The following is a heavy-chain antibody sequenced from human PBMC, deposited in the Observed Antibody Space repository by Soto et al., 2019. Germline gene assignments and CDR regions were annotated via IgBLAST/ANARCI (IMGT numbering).Heavy chain of an antibody. V-gene: IGHV3-30*18. CDR3: GKAQATSGLDY. J-gene: IGHJ4*02. Sequence: HPGGSLRLSCAASGFTFSSYGMHWVRQASGKGLEWVAVISYDGSNKYYADSVKGRFTISRDNSKNTLYLQMYSQRAEDTAVSYCGKAQATSGLDYWGQEXLLTVSS. CDR2: ISYDGSNK. CDR1: GFTFSSYG.